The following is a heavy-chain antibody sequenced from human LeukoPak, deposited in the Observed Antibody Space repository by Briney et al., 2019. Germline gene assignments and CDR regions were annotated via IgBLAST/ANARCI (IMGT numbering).Heavy chain of an antibody. CDR1: GGSISSGDYY. J-gene: IGHJ5*02. V-gene: IGHV4-61*08. Sequence: SETLSLTCTVSGGSISSGDYYWSWIRQPPGKGLEWIGYIYYSGSTNYNPSLKSRVTISVDTSKNQFSLKLSSVTAADTAVYYCARGAGVRGVINVPSWFDPWGQGTLVTVSS. D-gene: IGHD3-10*01. CDR2: IYYSGST. CDR3: ARGAGVRGVINVPSWFDP.